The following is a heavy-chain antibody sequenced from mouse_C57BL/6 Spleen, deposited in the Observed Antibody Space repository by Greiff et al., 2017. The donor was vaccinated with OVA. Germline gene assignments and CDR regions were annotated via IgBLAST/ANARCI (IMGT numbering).Heavy chain of an antibody. D-gene: IGHD2-4*01. CDR1: GYTFTSYW. Sequence: QVQLQQPGAELVKPGASVKLSCKASGYTFTSYWMQWVKQRPGQGLEWIGEIDPSDSYTNYNQKFKGKATLTVDTSSSTAYMQLSSLTSEDSAVYYCARCDYSYYYAMDYWGQGTSVTVSS. J-gene: IGHJ4*01. CDR2: IDPSDSYT. V-gene: IGHV1-50*01. CDR3: ARCDYSYYYAMDY.